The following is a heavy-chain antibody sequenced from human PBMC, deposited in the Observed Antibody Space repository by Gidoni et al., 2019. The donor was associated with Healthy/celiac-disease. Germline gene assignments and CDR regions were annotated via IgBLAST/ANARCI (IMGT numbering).Heavy chain of an antibody. V-gene: IGHV1-18*01. D-gene: IGHD2-2*01. CDR2: ISAYNGNT. CDR3: ARDIVVVPAAITCNFDY. J-gene: IGHJ4*02. Sequence: QVPLVQSGAEVKKPGASVKVSFKASGYTFTIYGISWVRQAPGQGLEWMGWISAYNGNTNYAQKLQGRVTMTTDKSTSTAYMELRSLRSDDTAVYYCARDIVVVPAAITCNFDYWGQGTLVTVSS. CDR1: GYTFTIYG.